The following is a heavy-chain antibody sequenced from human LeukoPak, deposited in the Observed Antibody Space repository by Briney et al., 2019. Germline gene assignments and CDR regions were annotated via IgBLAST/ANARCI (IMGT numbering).Heavy chain of an antibody. CDR2: ITSRGEST. V-gene: IGHV3-23*01. Sequence: GGSLRLSCAASGFTFSIYAMSWVRQPPGKGLQWVSSITSRGESTWYVDSVKGRFTITRDNSENTLYLQMHSLRAEDTAVYYCARDRPNYYGSDGHYYRRDGDYWGRGTLVSVSS. CDR3: ARDRPNYYGSDGHYYRRDGDY. CDR1: GFTFSIYA. D-gene: IGHD3-22*01. J-gene: IGHJ4*02.